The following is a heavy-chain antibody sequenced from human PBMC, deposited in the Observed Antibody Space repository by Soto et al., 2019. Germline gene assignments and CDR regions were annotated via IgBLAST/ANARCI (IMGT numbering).Heavy chain of an antibody. Sequence: EVQLVESGGGLVQPGGSLKLSCAASGFTFSGSPIHWVRQASGEGLEWVGRIRSKTDYYATAYAASVKGRFTISRDDSKNTAYLQWNSLRTEDTAMYYCTSHSSADMIRNWGQGTLVTVSS. J-gene: IGHJ4*02. CDR3: TSHSSADMIRN. CDR2: IRSKTDYYAT. CDR1: GFTFSGSP. V-gene: IGHV3-73*02. D-gene: IGHD3-22*01.